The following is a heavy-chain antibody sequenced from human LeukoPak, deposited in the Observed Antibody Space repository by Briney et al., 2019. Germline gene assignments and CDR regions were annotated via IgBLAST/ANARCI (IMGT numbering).Heavy chain of an antibody. CDR2: ISTSGSII. Sequence: QTGGSLRLSCAASGFIFSDYEMNWVRQAPGKGLEWLLHISTSGSIIHYGDSVKGRFHISRDNAKNSLYLQMNSLRAEDTALYYCARGAPRGSQGWFDPWGQGTLVTVSS. D-gene: IGHD1-26*01. V-gene: IGHV3-48*03. J-gene: IGHJ5*02. CDR1: GFIFSDYE. CDR3: ARGAPRGSQGWFDP.